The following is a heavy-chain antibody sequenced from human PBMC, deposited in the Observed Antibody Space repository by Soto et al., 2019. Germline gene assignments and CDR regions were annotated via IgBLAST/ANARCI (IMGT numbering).Heavy chain of an antibody. J-gene: IGHJ5*01. CDR2: IYNSGNT. D-gene: IGHD2-2*01. V-gene: IGHV4-31*03. CDR1: GCSISSAGNY. CDR3: AKGACSSTACYEFDS. Sequence: TLSLTCTVSGCSISSAGNYWNWIRQHPGKGQEWIGYIYNSGNTYYNKSLKSRVNILIDRSENQFSLKLTSVTAADTAVYYCAKGACSSTACYEFDSWGQGTLVTVSS.